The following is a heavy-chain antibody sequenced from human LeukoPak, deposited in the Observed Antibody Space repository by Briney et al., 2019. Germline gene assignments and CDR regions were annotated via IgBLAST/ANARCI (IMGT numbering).Heavy chain of an antibody. J-gene: IGHJ3*02. CDR2: IRYDGSNK. CDR3: AKGIPPGNVAFDI. V-gene: IGHV3-30*02. CDR1: GFTFSSYG. Sequence: AGGSLRLSCAASGFTFSSYGMHWVRQAPGKGLEWVAFIRYDGSNKYYADSVKGRFTISRDNSKNTLYLQMNSLRAEDTAVYYCAKGIPPGNVAFDIWGQGTMVTVSS. D-gene: IGHD2-2*02.